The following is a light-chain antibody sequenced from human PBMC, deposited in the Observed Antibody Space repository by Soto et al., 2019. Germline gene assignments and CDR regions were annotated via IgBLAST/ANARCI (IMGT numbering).Light chain of an antibody. CDR3: HYYGSSVT. Sequence: EIVVTQSPGTLSLSPGERATLSCRASQSISNDHLAWYQQKPGQAPRLLIYGTSNRATGGIADRFSGSGSGTDFALAISRLEPGDFAVDYCHYYGSSVTFAGGTKVEIK. J-gene: IGKJ4*01. V-gene: IGKV3-20*01. CDR1: QSISNDH. CDR2: GTS.